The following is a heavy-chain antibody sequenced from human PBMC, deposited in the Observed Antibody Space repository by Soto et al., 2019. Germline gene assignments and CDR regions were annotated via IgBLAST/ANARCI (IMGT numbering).Heavy chain of an antibody. CDR3: SRGRITIVRALDWFDP. CDR1: GGTFSSYT. CDR2: IIPILGIA. D-gene: IGHD3-10*01. V-gene: IGHV1-69*02. Sequence: QFQLVQSGAEVKKPGSSVKVSCKASGGTFSSYTISWVRQAPGQGLESMGRIIPILGIANYAQKFQGRVTITAGKSASTAYMELSGLTPEVTAVYYCSRGRITIVRALDWFDPWGQGTLVTVSS. J-gene: IGHJ5*02.